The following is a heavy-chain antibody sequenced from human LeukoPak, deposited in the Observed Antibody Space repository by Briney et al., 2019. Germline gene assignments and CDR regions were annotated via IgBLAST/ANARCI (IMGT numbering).Heavy chain of an antibody. CDR2: INWNGGST. CDR3: ARDGRITIFGVVTYYYYYMDV. V-gene: IGHV3-20*04. Sequence: GGSLRLSCAASGFTFDDYGMSWVRQAPGKGLEWVSGINWNGGSTGYADSVKGRFTISRDNAKNSLYLQMNSLRAEDTALYYCARDGRITIFGVVTYYYYYMDVWGKGTTVTVSS. D-gene: IGHD3-3*01. J-gene: IGHJ6*03. CDR1: GFTFDDYG.